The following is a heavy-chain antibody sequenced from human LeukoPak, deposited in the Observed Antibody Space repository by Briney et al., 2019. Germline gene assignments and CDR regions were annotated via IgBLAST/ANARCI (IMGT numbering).Heavy chain of an antibody. J-gene: IGHJ4*02. CDR2: IHSSGST. D-gene: IGHD6-19*01. CDR3: ARVISSGWLDY. Sequence: SETLSLTCTVSGGAVNTYYWSWIRQPPGKGLEWIGYIHSSGSTNYNPSFSSRVTISVDTSKNHFSLNVTSVTAADTAVYYCARVISSGWLDYWGQGTLVTVSS. V-gene: IGHV4-59*02. CDR1: GGAVNTYY.